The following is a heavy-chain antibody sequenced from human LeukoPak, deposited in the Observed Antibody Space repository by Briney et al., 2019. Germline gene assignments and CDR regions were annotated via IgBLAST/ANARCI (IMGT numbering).Heavy chain of an antibody. Sequence: GGSLRLSCAASGFTFSSYWTSWVRQAPGKGLEWVANIKQDGSDTYYADSVKGRFTISRDNAKNSLYLQMNSLRAEDTAVYYCARERNYDFWSGYANLGWFDPWGQGTLVTVSS. CDR1: GFTFSSYW. V-gene: IGHV3-7*01. J-gene: IGHJ5*02. D-gene: IGHD3-3*01. CDR3: ARERNYDFWSGYANLGWFDP. CDR2: IKQDGSDT.